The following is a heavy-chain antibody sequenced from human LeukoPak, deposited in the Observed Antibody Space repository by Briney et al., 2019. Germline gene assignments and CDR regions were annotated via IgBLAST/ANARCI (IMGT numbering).Heavy chain of an antibody. CDR2: IIPIFGTA. Sequence: ASVKVSCKASGGTFSSYAISWVRQAPGQGLEWMGGIIPIFGTANYAQKSQGRVTITADKSTSTAYMELSSLRSEDTAVYYCARISDSRVDTAMVTHDYWGQGTLVTVSS. J-gene: IGHJ4*02. D-gene: IGHD5-18*01. V-gene: IGHV1-69*06. CDR1: GGTFSSYA. CDR3: ARISDSRVDTAMVTHDY.